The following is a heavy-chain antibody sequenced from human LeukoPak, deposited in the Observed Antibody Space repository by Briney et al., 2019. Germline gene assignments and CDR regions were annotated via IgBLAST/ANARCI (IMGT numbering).Heavy chain of an antibody. V-gene: IGHV3-30*02. Sequence: GGSLRLSCAASALTFSSYGMHWVRQAPGKGLEWLAFIRYDGSNTYYADSVKGRFTVSRDDSKNTLYLQMNSLRVEDAALYYCAKNIGGLDYWGQGTLVTVSS. CDR3: AKNIGGLDY. CDR2: IRYDGSNT. CDR1: ALTFSSYG. D-gene: IGHD2/OR15-2a*01. J-gene: IGHJ4*02.